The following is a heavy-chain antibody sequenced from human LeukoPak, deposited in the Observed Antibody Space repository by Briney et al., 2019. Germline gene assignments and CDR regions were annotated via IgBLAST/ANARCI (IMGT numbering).Heavy chain of an antibody. CDR3: ARGPTSDGYSSGWYLNY. J-gene: IGHJ4*02. V-gene: IGHV4-34*01. Sequence: PSETLSLTCAVYGGSFSGYYWSWTRQPPGKGLEWIGEINHSGSTNYNPSLKSRVTISVDTSKSQFSLKLRSVTAADTAVYYCARGPTSDGYSSGWYLNYWGQGTLVTVSS. CDR2: INHSGST. CDR1: GGSFSGYY. D-gene: IGHD6-19*01.